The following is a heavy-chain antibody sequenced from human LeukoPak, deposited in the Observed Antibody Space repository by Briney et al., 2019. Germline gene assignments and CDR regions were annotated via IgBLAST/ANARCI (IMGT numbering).Heavy chain of an antibody. CDR3: ARHPPHAAFDI. Sequence: GDSLKISCKGSGYNFTSYWITWVRQMPGKGLEWMGRIDPSDSYTNYSPSFEGHVTISADKSTSTAYLQWSSLKASDTAIYYCARHPPHAAFDIWSQGTMVIVSS. V-gene: IGHV5-10-1*01. J-gene: IGHJ3*02. CDR1: GYNFTSYW. CDR2: IDPSDSYT.